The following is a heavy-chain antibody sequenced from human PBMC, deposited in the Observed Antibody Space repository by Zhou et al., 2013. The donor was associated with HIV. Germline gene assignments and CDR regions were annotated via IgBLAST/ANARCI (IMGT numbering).Heavy chain of an antibody. J-gene: IGHJ6*03. CDR2: VSSYSGDS. V-gene: IGHV1-18*01. CDR3: ARVPRSGAYYYYYMDV. Sequence: QLVQSGAEVKKPGASVKVSCKASPYTFTSFGIGWVRQAPGQGLEWMGWVSSYSGDSNYAQKFQDRVTMTTDASTSTAYMELRSLRSDDTAVYFCARVPRSGAYYYYYMDVWGQGTTVTVSS. D-gene: IGHD2-21*01. CDR1: PYTFTSFG.